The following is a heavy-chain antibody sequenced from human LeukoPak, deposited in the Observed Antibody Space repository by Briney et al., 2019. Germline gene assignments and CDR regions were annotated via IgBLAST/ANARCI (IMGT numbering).Heavy chain of an antibody. CDR1: GGSISNTNW. V-gene: IGHV4-4*02. D-gene: IGHD2-8*01. J-gene: IGHJ4*02. Sequence: SETLSPTCGVYGGSISNTNWWSWVRQPPGQGLEWIGEISLSGLTNYNPSLKSRVTVSLDKSKNHLSLNLTSVTAADTAVYYCSRENGAFSPFGYWGQGTLVTVPS. CDR2: ISLSGLT. CDR3: SRENGAFSPFGY.